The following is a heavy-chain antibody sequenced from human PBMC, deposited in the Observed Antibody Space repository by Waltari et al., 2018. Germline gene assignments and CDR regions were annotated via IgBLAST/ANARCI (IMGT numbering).Heavy chain of an antibody. CDR3: ARIAFGGVGWPPGYFYGMDV. CDR2: LSGDNGKT. J-gene: IGHJ6*02. V-gene: IGHV1-18*01. D-gene: IGHD3-10*01. CDR1: GYTFSTYG. Sequence: QVQLVQSGGEVKKPAASVKVSCKASGYTFSTYGINWVRQAPGQGLEWMGWLSGDNGKTKYAQRFQGRVTMTTDTSTSTAYMELRGLRSDDTAVYYCARIAFGGVGWPPGYFYGMDVWGQGTTVSVS.